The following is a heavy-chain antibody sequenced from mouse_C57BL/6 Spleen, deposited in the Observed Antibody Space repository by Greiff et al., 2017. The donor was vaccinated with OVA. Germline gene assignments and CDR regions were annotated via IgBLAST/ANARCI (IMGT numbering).Heavy chain of an antibody. CDR3: ARWSTTVVATRAMDY. V-gene: IGHV1-72*01. D-gene: IGHD1-1*01. CDR1: GYTFTSYW. CDR2: IDPNSGGT. Sequence: QVQLQQPGAELVKPGASVKLSCKASGYTFTSYWMHWVKQRPGRGLEWIGRIDPNSGGTKYNEKFKSKATLTVDKPSSTAYMQLSSLTSEDSAVYYGARWSTTVVATRAMDYWGQGTSVTVSS. J-gene: IGHJ4*01.